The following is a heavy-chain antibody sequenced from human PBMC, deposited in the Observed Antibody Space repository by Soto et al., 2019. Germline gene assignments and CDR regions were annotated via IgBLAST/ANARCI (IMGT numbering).Heavy chain of an antibody. CDR2: FDPEDGET. J-gene: IGHJ5*02. CDR1: GYTLTELS. CDR3: ATDFAGINWFDP. Sequence: ASVKVSCKVSGYTLTELSMHWVRQAPGKGLEWMGGFDPEDGETIYAQKFQGRVTMTEDTSTDTAYMELSSLRSEDTAVYYCATDFAGINWFDPWGQGTLVTVSS. V-gene: IGHV1-24*01. D-gene: IGHD3-10*01.